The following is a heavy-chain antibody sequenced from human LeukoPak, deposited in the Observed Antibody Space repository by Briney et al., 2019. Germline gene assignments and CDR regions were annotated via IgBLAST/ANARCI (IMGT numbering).Heavy chain of an antibody. Sequence: GGSLRLSCAASGFTVSRNYMSWVRQAPGKGLESVSITYSDGSTYYADSVKGRFTISRDNSKNTLYLQMNSLRAEDTAVYYCASGTSVTTLDYWGQGTLVTVSS. CDR1: GFTVSRNY. D-gene: IGHD4-17*01. V-gene: IGHV3-53*01. J-gene: IGHJ4*02. CDR3: ASGTSVTTLDY. CDR2: TYSDGST.